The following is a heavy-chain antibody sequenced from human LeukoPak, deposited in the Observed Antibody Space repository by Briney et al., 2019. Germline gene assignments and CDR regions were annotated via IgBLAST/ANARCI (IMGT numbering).Heavy chain of an antibody. D-gene: IGHD5-24*01. CDR2: IKSDGSGI. J-gene: IGHJ4*02. V-gene: IGHV3-74*03. Sequence: GGSLRFSCAASGFTFSSYWMYWVRQAPGKGLVWVSRIKSDGSGITYADSVKGRFTVSRDNAKNTLYLQMNSLRAEDTAVYYCAGRRRDGNNYSDYWGQGTLVTVSS. CDR3: AGRRRDGNNYSDY. CDR1: GFTFSSYW.